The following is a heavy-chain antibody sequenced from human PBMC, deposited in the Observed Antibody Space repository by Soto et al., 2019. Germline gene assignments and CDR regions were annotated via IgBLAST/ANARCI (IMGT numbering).Heavy chain of an antibody. Sequence: PGESLKISCQGSGYSFTSYWIGWVRQMPGKGLEWMGIIYPGDSDTRYSPSFQGQVTISADKSISTAYLQWSSLKASDTAMYYCASKDTQTTYGKDVWGQGTTVTVSS. D-gene: IGHD1-7*01. CDR1: GYSFTSYW. CDR2: IYPGDSDT. CDR3: ASKDTQTTYGKDV. V-gene: IGHV5-51*01. J-gene: IGHJ6*02.